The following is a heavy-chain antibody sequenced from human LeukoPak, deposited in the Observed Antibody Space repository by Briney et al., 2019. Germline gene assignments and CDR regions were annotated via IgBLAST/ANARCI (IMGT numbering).Heavy chain of an antibody. J-gene: IGHJ4*02. CDR2: MNPNSGNT. CDR1: GYTFNSYD. Sequence: ASVKVSCKASGYTFNSYDINWVRQAIGQGLEWMGWMNPNSGNTGDVQKFQGRVTMTRNTSISTAYMELSSLRSEDTAVYYCARGKRQLRTTTNRLLGYCSGGSCYTLYYFDYWGQGTLVTVSS. D-gene: IGHD2-15*01. CDR3: ARGKRQLRTTTNRLLGYCSGGSCYTLYYFDY. V-gene: IGHV1-8*01.